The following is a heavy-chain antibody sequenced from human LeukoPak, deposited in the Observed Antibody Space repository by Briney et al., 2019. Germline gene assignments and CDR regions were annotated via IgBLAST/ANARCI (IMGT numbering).Heavy chain of an antibody. Sequence: GGSLRLSCAASGFTFSTFAMIWVRQPPGKGLEWVSSIFPSGGEIHYADSVKGRFTISRDNSKNTLYLQMNSLRAEDTAVYYCAKDVRYCSSTSCYSPHYYYYYMDVWGKGTTVTISS. J-gene: IGHJ6*03. CDR1: GFTFSTFA. D-gene: IGHD2-2*01. CDR3: AKDVRYCSSTSCYSPHYYYYYMDV. CDR2: IFPSGGEI. V-gene: IGHV3-23*01.